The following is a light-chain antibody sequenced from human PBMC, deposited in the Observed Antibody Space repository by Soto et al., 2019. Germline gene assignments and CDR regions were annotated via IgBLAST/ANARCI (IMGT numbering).Light chain of an antibody. Sequence: QSVLTQSASVSGSPGQSITISCTGTISDVGGYNYVSWYQQHPGKAPKFMIYEVSNRPSGVSSRFSGSKSGNTASLTISGLQAEDEANYYCSSYTGSNIVFGGGTKLTVL. CDR3: SSYTGSNIV. V-gene: IGLV2-14*01. J-gene: IGLJ3*02. CDR2: EVS. CDR1: ISDVGGYNY.